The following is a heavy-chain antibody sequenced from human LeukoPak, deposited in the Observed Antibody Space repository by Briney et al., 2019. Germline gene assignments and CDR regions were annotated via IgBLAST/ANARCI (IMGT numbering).Heavy chain of an antibody. D-gene: IGHD3-10*01. CDR2: INTNTGNP. CDR3: ARGNYYVDY. V-gene: IGHV7-4-1*02. J-gene: IGHJ4*02. Sequence: ASVKVSCKASGYTFTGYYMHWVRQAPGQGLEWMGWINTNTGNPTYAQGFTGRFVFSLDTSVSTAYLQISSLKTEDTAVYSCARGNYYVDYWGQGTLVTVSS. CDR1: GYTFTGYY.